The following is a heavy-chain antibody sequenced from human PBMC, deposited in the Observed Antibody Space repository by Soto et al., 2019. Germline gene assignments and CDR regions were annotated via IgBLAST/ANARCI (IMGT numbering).Heavy chain of an antibody. Sequence: PGESLKLSCKGSGYSFTSYWIGWVRQMPGKGLEWMGIIYPGDSDTRYSPSFQGQVTISADKSISTAYLQWGSLQASDTATYYCATPFPLSVVVIAWGQGTRVTVSS. CDR2: IYPGDSDT. D-gene: IGHD2-15*01. V-gene: IGHV5-51*01. CDR3: ATPFPLSVVVIA. CDR1: GYSFTSYW. J-gene: IGHJ5*02.